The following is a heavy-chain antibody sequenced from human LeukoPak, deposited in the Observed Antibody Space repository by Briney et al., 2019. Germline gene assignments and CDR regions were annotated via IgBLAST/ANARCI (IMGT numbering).Heavy chain of an antibody. CDR2: ISYDGSNK. J-gene: IGHJ4*02. CDR3: ARERTVVATTSEYFDY. CDR1: GFTFSSYG. V-gene: IGHV3-30*03. D-gene: IGHD5-12*01. Sequence: GGSLRLSCAASGFTFSSYGMHWVRQAPGKGLEWVAVISYDGSNKYYADSVKGRFTISRDNSKNTLYLQMNSLRAEDTAVYYCARERTVVATTSEYFDYWGQGTLVTVSS.